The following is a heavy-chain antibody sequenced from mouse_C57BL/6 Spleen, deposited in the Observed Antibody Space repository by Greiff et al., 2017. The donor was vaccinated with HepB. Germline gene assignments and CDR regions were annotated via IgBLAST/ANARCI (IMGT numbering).Heavy chain of an antibody. CDR3: ARSSIYDGPWFAY. CDR1: GYTFTSYW. D-gene: IGHD2-3*01. J-gene: IGHJ3*01. Sequence: VHLVESGAELAKPGASVKLSCKASGYTFTSYWMHWVKQRPGQGLEWIGYINPSSGYTKYNQKFKDKATLTADKSSSTAYMQLSSLTYEDSAVYYCARSSIYDGPWFAYWGQGTLVTVSA. V-gene: IGHV1-7*01. CDR2: INPSSGYT.